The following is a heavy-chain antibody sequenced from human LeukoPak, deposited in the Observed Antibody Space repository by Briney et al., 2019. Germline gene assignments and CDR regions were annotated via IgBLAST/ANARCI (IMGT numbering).Heavy chain of an antibody. J-gene: IGHJ4*02. Sequence: SQTLSLTCATSGDSVSSNTAAWSWIRQSPSRVLERLGRTFYRSKWHYEYAVSVRSRISIDVDPSKNQFSLQLNSVAPEGTAVFYCASDPSDDQSLDHWGQGALVNVSS. CDR1: GDSVSSNTAA. D-gene: IGHD3-16*01. CDR2: TFYRSKWHY. CDR3: ASDPSDDQSLDH. V-gene: IGHV6-1*01.